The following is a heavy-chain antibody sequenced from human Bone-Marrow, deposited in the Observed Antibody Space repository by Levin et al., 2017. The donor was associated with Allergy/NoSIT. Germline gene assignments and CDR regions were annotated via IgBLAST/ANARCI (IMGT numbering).Heavy chain of an antibody. J-gene: IGHJ3*01. V-gene: IGHV3-9*01. CDR3: AKHTSGASQAGNIALDL. Sequence: GGSLRLSCVGSGFTFDDYAIHWVRQRPGKGLEWVSGISWNSEDLVYADSVKGRFTVSRDNAKNSVYLQMNSLRPEDAALYYCAKHTSGASQAGNIALDLWGQGKLVTVSS. CDR2: ISWNSEDL. CDR1: GFTFDDYA. D-gene: IGHD3-10*01.